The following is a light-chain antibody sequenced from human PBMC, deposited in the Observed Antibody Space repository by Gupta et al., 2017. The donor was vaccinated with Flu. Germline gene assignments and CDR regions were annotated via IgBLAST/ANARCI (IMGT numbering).Light chain of an antibody. Sequence: EVVLTQSPATLSLSPGERATLSCRASQSVKGALAWYQQKPGQAPRLLVYDVSNRSAGIPGKFSASGSGTHFTLTISKLEPEDFAVYYCQQGDYWPLTFGGGTKLEIK. CDR1: QSVKGA. CDR3: QQGDYWPLT. V-gene: IGKV3-11*01. CDR2: DVS. J-gene: IGKJ4*01.